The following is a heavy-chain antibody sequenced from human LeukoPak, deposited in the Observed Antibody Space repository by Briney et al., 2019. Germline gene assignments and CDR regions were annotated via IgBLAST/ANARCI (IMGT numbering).Heavy chain of an antibody. CDR1: GFTFSSYA. CDR3: AKAPPYSSSWLNYFDY. V-gene: IGHV3-23*01. CDR2: ISGSGGST. D-gene: IGHD6-13*01. J-gene: IGHJ4*02. Sequence: PGGSLRLSFAASGFTFSSYAMSWVRQAPGKGLEWVSAISGSGGSTYYADSVKGRFTISRDNSKNTLYLQMNSLRAEDTAVYYCAKAPPYSSSWLNYFDYWGQGTLVTVSS.